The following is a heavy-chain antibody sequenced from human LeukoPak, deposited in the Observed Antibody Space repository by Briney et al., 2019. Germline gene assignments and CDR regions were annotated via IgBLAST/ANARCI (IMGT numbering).Heavy chain of an antibody. D-gene: IGHD6-19*01. CDR1: GYSFTSYW. Sequence: GESLKISCKGSGYSFTSYWIGWVRQMPGKGLEWMGIIYPGDSDTRYSPSFQGQVTISADKSISTAYLQWSSLKASDTAMYYCARGGVAVAGPYGMDVWGQGTTVTVSS. J-gene: IGHJ6*02. V-gene: IGHV5-51*01. CDR2: IYPGDSDT. CDR3: ARGGVAVAGPYGMDV.